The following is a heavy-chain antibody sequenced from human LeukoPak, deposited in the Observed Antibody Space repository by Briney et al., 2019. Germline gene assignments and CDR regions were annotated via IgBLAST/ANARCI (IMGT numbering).Heavy chain of an antibody. CDR1: GGSISSYY. J-gene: IGHJ4*02. CDR2: IYYSGST. D-gene: IGHD2-15*01. Sequence: PSETLSLTCTVSGGSISSYYWSWIRQPPGKGLEWSGYIYYSGSTNYNPSLKSRVTISVDTSKNQFSLKLSSVTAADTAVYYCARRGYPTASYFDYWGQGTLVTVSS. V-gene: IGHV4-59*08. CDR3: ARRGYPTASYFDY.